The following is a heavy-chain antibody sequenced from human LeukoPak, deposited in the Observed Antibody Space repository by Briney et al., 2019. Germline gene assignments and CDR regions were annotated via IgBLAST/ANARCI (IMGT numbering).Heavy chain of an antibody. D-gene: IGHD3-10*01. CDR2: ISYDGSNK. J-gene: IGHJ6*02. Sequence: GGSLRLSCAASGFTFNTYAMHWVRQAPGKGLEWVAVISYDGSNKYYADSVKGRFTISRDNSKNTLYLQMNSLRAEDTAVYYCARDRYYYYGSGSYYNGREQPTYYYYGMDVWGQGTTVTVSS. CDR3: ARDRYYYYGSGSYYNGREQPTYYYYGMDV. CDR1: GFTFNTYA. V-gene: IGHV3-30*04.